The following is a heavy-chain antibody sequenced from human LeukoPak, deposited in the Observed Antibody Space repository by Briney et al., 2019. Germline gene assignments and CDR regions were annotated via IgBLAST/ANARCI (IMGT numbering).Heavy chain of an antibody. D-gene: IGHD6-19*01. CDR3: ARGTIAVLFDP. V-gene: IGHV1-18*04. CDR2: ISAYNGNT. CDR1: GYTFTGYY. Sequence: RVASVKVSCRASGYTFTGYYMHWVRQAPGQGLEWMGWISAYNGNTNYARKLQGRVTMTTDTSTSTAYMELRSLRSDDTAVYYCARGTIAVLFDPWGQGTLVTVSS. J-gene: IGHJ5*02.